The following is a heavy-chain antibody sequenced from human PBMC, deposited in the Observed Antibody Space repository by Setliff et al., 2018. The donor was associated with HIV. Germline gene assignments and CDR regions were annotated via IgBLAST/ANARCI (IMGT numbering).Heavy chain of an antibody. D-gene: IGHD3-10*01. V-gene: IGHV4-4*09. Sequence: EPLSLTCTVSGGSISGHYWSWIRQPPGRGLEWIGYIYSSGSTNFNPPLQSRVTISVDTSKNQFSLKLSSVTAADTAVYYCARHSGVASPNWFDPWGQGTLVTVSS. J-gene: IGHJ5*02. CDR1: GGSISGHY. CDR3: ARHSGVASPNWFDP. CDR2: IYSSGST.